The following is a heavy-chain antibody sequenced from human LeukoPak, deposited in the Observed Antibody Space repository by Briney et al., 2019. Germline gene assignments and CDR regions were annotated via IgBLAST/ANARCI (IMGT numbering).Heavy chain of an antibody. CDR1: GGTFSSYA. Sequence: ASVKVSCKASGGTFSSYAISWVRQAPGQGLEWMGGIIPIFGTANYAQKFQGRVTITADESTSTAYMELSSLRSGDAAVYYCARERRSSGSYHDYWGQGTLVTVSS. D-gene: IGHD1-26*01. CDR3: ARERRSSGSYHDY. V-gene: IGHV1-69*13. CDR2: IIPIFGTA. J-gene: IGHJ4*02.